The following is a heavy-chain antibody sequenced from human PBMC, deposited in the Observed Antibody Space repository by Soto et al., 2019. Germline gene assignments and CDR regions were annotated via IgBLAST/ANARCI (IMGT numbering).Heavy chain of an antibody. V-gene: IGHV4-59*01. CDR2: IYYSGST. CDR1: GGSISSYY. D-gene: IGHD2-15*01. J-gene: IGHJ6*02. Sequence: LSLTCTVSGGSISSYYWSWIRQPPGKGLEWIGYIYYSGSTNYNPSLKSRVTISVDTSKNQFSLKLSSVTAADTAVYYCARDSRVVVAAYSLLGMDVWGQGTTVTVSS. CDR3: ARDSRVVVAAYSLLGMDV.